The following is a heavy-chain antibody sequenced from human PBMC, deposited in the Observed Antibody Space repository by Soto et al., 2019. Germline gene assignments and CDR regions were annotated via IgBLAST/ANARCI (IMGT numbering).Heavy chain of an antibody. V-gene: IGHV1-69*02. D-gene: IGHD3-10*01. Sequence: SVKVSCKASGGTFSSYTISWVRQAPGQGLEWKGRIIPILGIANYAQKFQGRVTITADKSTSTAYMELSSLRSEDTAVYYCASCGFHYYGSGSYESLDAFDIWGQGTMVTVSS. CDR2: IIPILGIA. CDR1: GGTFSSYT. J-gene: IGHJ3*02. CDR3: ASCGFHYYGSGSYESLDAFDI.